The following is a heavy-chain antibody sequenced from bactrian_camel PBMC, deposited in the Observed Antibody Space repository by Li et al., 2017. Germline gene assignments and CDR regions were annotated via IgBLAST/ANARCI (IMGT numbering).Heavy chain of an antibody. V-gene: IGHV3S54*01. CDR1: GNAYSTNC. J-gene: IGHJ4*01. Sequence: HVQLVESGGGSVQAGGSLRLSCAASGNAYSTNCMGWFRQAPGKEREGVAAICTGGGRTYYADSVKGRFTISQGNAKNTVYLQMNSLKSEDTALYYCCRGEYHTLWGQGTQVTVS. CDR2: ICTGGGRT. CDR3: CRGEYHTL.